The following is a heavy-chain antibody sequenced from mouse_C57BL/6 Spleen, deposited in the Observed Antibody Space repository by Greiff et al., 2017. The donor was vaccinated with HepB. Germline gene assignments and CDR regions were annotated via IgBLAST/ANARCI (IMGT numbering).Heavy chain of an antibody. CDR2: IYPGGGYT. CDR1: GYTFTNYW. CDR3: ASHYGSSYGYFDV. Sequence: QVQLKESGAELVRPGTSVKMSCKASGYTFTNYWIGWAKQRPGHGLEWIGDIYPGGGYTNYNEKFKGKATLTADKSSSTAYMQFSSLTSEDSAIYYCASHYGSSYGYFDVWGTGTTVTVSS. V-gene: IGHV1-63*01. D-gene: IGHD1-1*01. J-gene: IGHJ1*03.